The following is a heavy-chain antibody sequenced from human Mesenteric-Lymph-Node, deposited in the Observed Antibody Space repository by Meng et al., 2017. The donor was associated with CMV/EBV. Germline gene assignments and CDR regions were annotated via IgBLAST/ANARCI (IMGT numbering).Heavy chain of an antibody. CDR2: ISGSGGST. Sequence: GSLKISCAASGFTFSSYAMSWVRQAPGKGLEWVSAISGSGGSTYYADSVKGRFTISRDNSKNTLYLQMNSLRAEDTALYYCAGFDLDAFEIWGHGTMVTVSS. V-gene: IGHV3-23*01. J-gene: IGHJ3*02. CDR3: AGFDLDAFEI. CDR1: GFTFSSYA.